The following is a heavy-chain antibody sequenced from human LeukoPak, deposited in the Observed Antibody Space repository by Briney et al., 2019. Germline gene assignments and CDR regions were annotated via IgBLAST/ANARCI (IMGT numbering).Heavy chain of an antibody. CDR2: INHSGST. V-gene: IGHV4-34*01. CDR3: ARDPVGATPSDY. CDR1: GGSFSGYY. Sequence: SETLSLTCAVYGGSFSGYYWSWIRQPPGKGLEWIGEINHSGSTNYNPSLKSRVTISVDKSKNQFSLKLSSVTAADTAVYYCARDPVGATPSDYWGQGTLVTVSS. J-gene: IGHJ4*02. D-gene: IGHD1-26*01.